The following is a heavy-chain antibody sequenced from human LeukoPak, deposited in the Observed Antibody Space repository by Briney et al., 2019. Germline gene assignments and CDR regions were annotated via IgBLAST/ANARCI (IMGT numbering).Heavy chain of an antibody. Sequence: GGSLRLSCAASGFTFSSYAMSWVRQARGQGLEWVSGISSSGGSTYYADSVKGRFTISRDNSKNTLYLQMNSLRAEDTAVYYCAKDSYSAYDSDAFDIWGQGTMVTVSS. V-gene: IGHV3-23*01. CDR2: ISSSGGST. J-gene: IGHJ3*02. CDR3: AKDSYSAYDSDAFDI. D-gene: IGHD5-12*01. CDR1: GFTFSSYA.